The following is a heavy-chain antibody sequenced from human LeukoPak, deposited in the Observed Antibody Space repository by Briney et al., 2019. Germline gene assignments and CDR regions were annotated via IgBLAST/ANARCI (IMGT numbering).Heavy chain of an antibody. CDR1: GSSISSYY. Sequence: SETLSLTCAVSGSSISSYYWSWIRQPPGKGLEWIGYIYYSGSTNYNPSLKSRVTISVDTSKNQFSLKLSSVTAADTAVYYCARQELVRGYNWFDPWGQGTLVTVSS. D-gene: IGHD1-1*01. J-gene: IGHJ5*02. V-gene: IGHV4-59*01. CDR2: IYYSGST. CDR3: ARQELVRGYNWFDP.